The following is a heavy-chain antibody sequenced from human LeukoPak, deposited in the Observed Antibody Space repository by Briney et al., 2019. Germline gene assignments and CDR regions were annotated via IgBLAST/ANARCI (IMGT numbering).Heavy chain of an antibody. CDR3: ARDVGRSYDLDY. V-gene: IGHV1-18*01. CDR1: GYIVTSYG. J-gene: IGHJ4*02. Sequence: GASVKVSCKASGYIVTSYGISWVRQAPGQGLEWMGGISAYNGNTDYAQSLQGRVTMTIDTSTSTVYIELRSLRSDDTAAYYCARDVGRSYDLDYWGQGTLVTVSS. CDR2: ISAYNGNT. D-gene: IGHD3-16*01.